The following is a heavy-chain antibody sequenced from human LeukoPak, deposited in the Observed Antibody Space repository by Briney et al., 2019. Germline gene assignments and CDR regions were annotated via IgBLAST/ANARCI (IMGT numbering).Heavy chain of an antibody. D-gene: IGHD3-9*01. Sequence: PGGSLRLSCAGSGFTFRSYWMTWVRRAPGKGLEWVANIKQDGSEKYYVDSVKGRFTISRDNAKKSLYLQMNSLRAEDTAVYYCARARYSDYWGQGTLVTVSS. J-gene: IGHJ4*02. CDR3: ARARYSDY. V-gene: IGHV3-7*01. CDR1: GFTFRSYW. CDR2: IKQDGSEK.